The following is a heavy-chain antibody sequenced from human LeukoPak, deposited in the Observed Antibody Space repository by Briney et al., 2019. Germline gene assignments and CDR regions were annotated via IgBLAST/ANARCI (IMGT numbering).Heavy chain of an antibody. Sequence: GRSLRLSCAASGFTVSSTYMSWVRQAPGKGLEWVSLIYAGGSTYYADSVKGRFTISRDNSKNTLFLQMHSLRVEDTAVYYCARREQWLSTWGQGTLVTVSS. D-gene: IGHD6-19*01. J-gene: IGHJ5*02. V-gene: IGHV3-66*04. CDR1: GFTVSSTY. CDR2: IYAGGST. CDR3: ARREQWLST.